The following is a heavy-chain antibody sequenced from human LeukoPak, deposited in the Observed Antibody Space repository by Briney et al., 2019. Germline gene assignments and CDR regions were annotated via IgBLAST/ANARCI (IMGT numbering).Heavy chain of an antibody. Sequence: GGSLRLSCAASGFTVSNNYMSWVRQAPGKGLEWVSVIYSSGGTYYADPVKGRFTISRDNSKNTLYLQMNSLSAEDTAVYYCARDSSGPLYWGQGTLVTVSS. V-gene: IGHV3-66*01. CDR2: IYSSGGT. D-gene: IGHD6-19*01. J-gene: IGHJ4*02. CDR3: ARDSSGPLY. CDR1: GFTVSNNY.